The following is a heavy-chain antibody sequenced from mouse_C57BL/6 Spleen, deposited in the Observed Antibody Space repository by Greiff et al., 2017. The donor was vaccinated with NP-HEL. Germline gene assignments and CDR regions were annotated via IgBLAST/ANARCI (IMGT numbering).Heavy chain of an antibody. CDR2: IDPSDSYT. J-gene: IGHJ4*01. V-gene: IGHV1-69*01. CDR1: GYTFTSYW. D-gene: IGHD2-5*01. Sequence: VKLQQPGAELVMPGASVKLSCKASGYTFTSYWMHWVKQRPGQGLEWIGEIDPSDSYTNYNQKFKGKSTLTVDKSSSTAYMQLSSLTSEDSAVYYCARRSNFYYAMDYGGQGTAVTVSS. CDR3: ARRSNFYYAMDY.